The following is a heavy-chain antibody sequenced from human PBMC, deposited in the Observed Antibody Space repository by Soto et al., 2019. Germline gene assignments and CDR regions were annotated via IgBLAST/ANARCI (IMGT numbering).Heavy chain of an antibody. CDR3: ARGLIAVVFSTFDY. D-gene: IGHD3-22*01. CDR2: IIPIFGTA. CDR1: GGTFSSYA. J-gene: IGHJ4*02. V-gene: IGHV1-69*13. Sequence: AASVKVSCKASGGTFSSYAISWVRQAPGQGLEWMGGIIPIFGTANYAQKFQGRVTITADESTSTAYMELSSLRSEDTAVYYCARGLIAVVFSTFDYWGQGTLVTVSS.